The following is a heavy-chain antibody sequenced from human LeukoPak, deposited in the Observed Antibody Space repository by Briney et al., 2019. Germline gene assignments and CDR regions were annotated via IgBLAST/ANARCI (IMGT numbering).Heavy chain of an antibody. V-gene: IGHV1-2*02. CDR1: GYTFTGYY. CDR3: ARLGGRSRNWYFDL. Sequence: GASVKVSCKASGYTFTGYYMHWVRQAPGQGLEWMGWINPNSGGTNYAQKFQGRVTVTRDTSISTAYMELSRLRSDDTAVYYCARLGGRSRNWYFDLWGRGTLVTVSS. D-gene: IGHD6-25*01. CDR2: INPNSGGT. J-gene: IGHJ2*01.